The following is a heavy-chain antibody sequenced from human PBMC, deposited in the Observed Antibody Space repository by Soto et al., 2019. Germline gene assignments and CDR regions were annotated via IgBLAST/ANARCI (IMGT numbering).Heavy chain of an antibody. CDR3: ASDYTILFSSGYPDFDY. CDR1: GYTFTSYG. Sequence: ASVKVSCKASGYTFTSYGISWVRQAPGQGLEWMGWISAYNGNTNYAQKLQGRVTMTTDTSTSTAYMELRSLRSDDTAVNYCASDYTILFSSGYPDFDYWGQATLVPVSS. J-gene: IGHJ4*02. D-gene: IGHD3-22*01. V-gene: IGHV1-18*01. CDR2: ISAYNGNT.